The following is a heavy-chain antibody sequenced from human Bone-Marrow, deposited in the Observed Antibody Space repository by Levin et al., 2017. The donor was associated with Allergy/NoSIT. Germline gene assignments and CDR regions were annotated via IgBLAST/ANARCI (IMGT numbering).Heavy chain of an antibody. V-gene: IGHV3-49*04. CDR1: GFTFGDYA. J-gene: IGHJ4*02. D-gene: IGHD2-2*01. Sequence: GESLKISCTVSGFTFGDYAMGWVRQAPGKGLEWVGIIRSETYGGTPEYAASVRGRFSISRDDSKSIAYLHMNSLKTGDTAVYYCARGRGPAAIWYDNWGQGTLVTVSS. CDR2: IRSETYGGTP. CDR3: ARGRGPAAIWYDN.